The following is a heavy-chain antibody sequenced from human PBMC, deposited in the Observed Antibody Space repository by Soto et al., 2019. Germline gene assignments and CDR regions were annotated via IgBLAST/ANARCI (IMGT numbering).Heavy chain of an antibody. D-gene: IGHD5-18*01. CDR2: IYYSGST. CDR1: GGSVSSGSYY. CDR3: ARGGYGHYYYHGMDV. Sequence: PSETLSLTCTVSGGSVSSGSYYWSWIRQPPGKGLEWIGYIYYSGSTNYNPSLKSRVTISVDTSKNQFSLKLSSVTAADTAVYYCARGGYGHYYYHGMDVWGQGTTVTVSS. V-gene: IGHV4-61*01. J-gene: IGHJ6*02.